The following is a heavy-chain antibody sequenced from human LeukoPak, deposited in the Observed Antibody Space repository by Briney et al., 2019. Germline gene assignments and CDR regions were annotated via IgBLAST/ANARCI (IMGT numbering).Heavy chain of an antibody. D-gene: IGHD3-22*01. CDR1: GFTFSSYA. CDR3: AKVHMIVVVNDASDI. V-gene: IGHV3-23*01. J-gene: IGHJ3*02. Sequence: GGSLRLSCAASGFTFSSYAMSWVRQAPGKGLEWVSAISGSGGSTYYADSVKGRFTISRDNSKNTLYLQMNSLRAEDTAVYYRAKVHMIVVVNDASDIWGQGTMVTVSS. CDR2: ISGSGGST.